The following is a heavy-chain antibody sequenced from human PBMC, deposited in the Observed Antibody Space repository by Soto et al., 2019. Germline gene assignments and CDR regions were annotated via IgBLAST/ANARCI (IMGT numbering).Heavy chain of an antibody. CDR3: ASRLDY. CDR1: GGSLSGYY. Sequence: KSSETLSLTCAVYGGSLSGYYWSWIRQPPGKGLEWIGEINHSGSTNYNPSLKSRVTISVDTSKNQFSLKLSSVTAADTAVYYCASRLDYRGHGTLVTVSS. J-gene: IGHJ4*01. V-gene: IGHV4-34*01. CDR2: INHSGST.